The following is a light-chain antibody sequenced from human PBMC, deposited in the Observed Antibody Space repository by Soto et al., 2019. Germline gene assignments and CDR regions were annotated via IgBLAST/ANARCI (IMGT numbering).Light chain of an antibody. J-gene: IGLJ1*01. Sequence: QSPLTQLRSVSGSPGQSVTISCTGTSSDVGGYNYVSWYQQHPGKAPKLMIYDVSKRPSGVPDRFSGSKSGNTASLTISGLQAEDEADYYCCSYAGSYTFVFGTGTKLTVL. V-gene: IGLV2-11*01. CDR2: DVS. CDR1: SSDVGGYNY. CDR3: CSYAGSYTFV.